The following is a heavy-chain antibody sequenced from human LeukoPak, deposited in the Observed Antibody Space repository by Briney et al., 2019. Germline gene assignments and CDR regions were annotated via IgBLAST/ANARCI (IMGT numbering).Heavy chain of an antibody. CDR3: ARVDSAFKIFGVVIPVTCLLEP. D-gene: IGHD3-3*01. Sequence: ASVKVSCKASGYTFTSYGISWVRQAPGQGLEWMGWISAYNDNTNYAQKLQGRVTMTTDTSTSTAYMELRSLRSDDTAVYYCARVDSAFKIFGVVIPVTCLLEPWGQGTLVTVSS. CDR2: ISAYNDNT. CDR1: GYTFTSYG. J-gene: IGHJ5*02. V-gene: IGHV1-18*01.